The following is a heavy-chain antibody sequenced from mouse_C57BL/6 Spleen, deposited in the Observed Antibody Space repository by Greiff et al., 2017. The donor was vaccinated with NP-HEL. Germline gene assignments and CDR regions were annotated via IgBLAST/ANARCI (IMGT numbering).Heavy chain of an antibody. CDR1: GYSITSGYY. Sequence: EVQLQQSGPGLVKPSQSLSLTCSVTGYSITSGYYWNWIRQFPGNKLEWMGYISYDGSNNYNPSLKNRISITRDTSKNQFFLKLNSVTTEDTATYYCARADYGSGFDYWGQGTTLTVSS. CDR3: ARADYGSGFDY. CDR2: ISYDGSN. V-gene: IGHV3-6*01. D-gene: IGHD1-1*01. J-gene: IGHJ2*01.